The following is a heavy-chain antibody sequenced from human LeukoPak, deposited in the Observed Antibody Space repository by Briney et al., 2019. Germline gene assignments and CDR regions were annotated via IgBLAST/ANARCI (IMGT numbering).Heavy chain of an antibody. CDR3: AREGTAGTNLNWFDP. J-gene: IGHJ5*02. Sequence: SETLSLTCTVSRGSITGYYWSWIRQPPGKGLEWIGYISYSGSTNFNPSLKSRVTISVDTSKNQFSLKLSSVTAADTAVYYCAREGTAGTNLNWFDPWGQGTLVTVSS. D-gene: IGHD1-1*01. V-gene: IGHV4-59*01. CDR1: RGSITGYY. CDR2: ISYSGST.